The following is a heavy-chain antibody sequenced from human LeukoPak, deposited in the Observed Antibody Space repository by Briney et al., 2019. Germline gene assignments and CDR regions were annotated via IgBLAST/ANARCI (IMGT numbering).Heavy chain of an antibody. CDR2: INHSGST. CDR1: GGSISSYY. Sequence: SETLSLTCTVSGGSISSYYWSWIRQPPGKGLEWIGEINHSGSTNYNPSLKSRVTISVDTSKNQFSLKLSSVTAADTAVYYCARGRNIRGPKSGNFDYWGQGTLVTVSS. J-gene: IGHJ4*02. V-gene: IGHV4-34*01. CDR3: ARGRNIRGPKSGNFDY. D-gene: IGHD2/OR15-2a*01.